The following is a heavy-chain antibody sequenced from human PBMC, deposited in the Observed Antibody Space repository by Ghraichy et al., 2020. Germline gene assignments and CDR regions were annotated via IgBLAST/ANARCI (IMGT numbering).Heavy chain of an antibody. CDR3: ARSAAERSGYKGYYYGMDV. CDR1: GFSFNTYS. V-gene: IGHV3-21*01. D-gene: IGHD5-12*01. Sequence: GESLNISCAASGFSFNTYSMNWVRQAPGRGLEWVSLITSTSTYIYYADSVKGRFTISRDNAKNSLYLQMNSLRAEDTAVYYCARSAAERSGYKGYYYGMDVWGQGTTVSVSS. J-gene: IGHJ6*02. CDR2: ITSTSTYI.